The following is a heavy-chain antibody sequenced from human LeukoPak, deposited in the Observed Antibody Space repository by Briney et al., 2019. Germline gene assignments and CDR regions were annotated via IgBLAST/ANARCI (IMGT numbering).Heavy chain of an antibody. D-gene: IGHD2-2*01. V-gene: IGHV3-11*05. J-gene: IGHJ5*02. CDR3: ARALSTHFDP. CDR2: ISTSSEYI. Sequence: PGGSLRLSCAASGFTFSDYDMSWIRQAPGRGLESVSYISTSSEYIRDADSVKGRFTISRDNAKNSLYLQMNSLGAEDTAIYYCARALSTHFDPWGQGTLVTVSS. CDR1: GFTFSDYD.